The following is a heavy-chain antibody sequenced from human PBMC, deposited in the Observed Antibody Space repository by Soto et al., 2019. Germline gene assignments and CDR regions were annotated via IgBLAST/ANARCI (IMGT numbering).Heavy chain of an antibody. D-gene: IGHD6-13*01. J-gene: IGHJ4*02. CDR2: IRSKANSYAT. CDR3: TRHSKAAAGTDYFDY. Sequence: EVQLVKSGGGLVQPGGSLKLSCAASGFTFSGSAMHWVRQASGKGLEWVGRIRSKANSYATAYAASVKGRFTISRDDSKNTAYLQMNSLKTEDTAVYYCTRHSKAAAGTDYFDYWGQGTLVTVSS. V-gene: IGHV3-73*01. CDR1: GFTFSGSA.